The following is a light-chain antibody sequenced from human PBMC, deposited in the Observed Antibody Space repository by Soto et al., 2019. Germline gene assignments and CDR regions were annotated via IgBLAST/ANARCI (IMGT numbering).Light chain of an antibody. CDR1: SSNIGSNY. J-gene: IGLJ2*01. V-gene: IGLV1-47*01. CDR2: RNN. CDR3: AAWDDSLSVLVV. Sequence: QSVLTQPPSASGTPGQRVTISCSGSSSNIGSNYVYWYQQLPGTAPKLLIYRNNQRPSGVPDRFSGSKSGTSASPAISGLRSEDEADYYCAAWDDSLSVLVVFGGGTKLTVL.